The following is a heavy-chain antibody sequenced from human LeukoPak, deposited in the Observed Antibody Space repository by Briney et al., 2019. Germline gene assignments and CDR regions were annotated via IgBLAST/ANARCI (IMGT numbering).Heavy chain of an antibody. Sequence: PSETLSLTCAVYGGSFSGYYWSWIRQPPGKGLEWIGEINHSGSTNYNPSLKSRVTISVDTSKSQFSLKLSSVTAADTAVYYCARGIYDFWSGYSKPNYYYYMDVWGKGTTVTVSS. D-gene: IGHD3-3*01. CDR3: ARGIYDFWSGYSKPNYYYYMDV. CDR2: INHSGST. J-gene: IGHJ6*03. V-gene: IGHV4-34*01. CDR1: GGSFSGYY.